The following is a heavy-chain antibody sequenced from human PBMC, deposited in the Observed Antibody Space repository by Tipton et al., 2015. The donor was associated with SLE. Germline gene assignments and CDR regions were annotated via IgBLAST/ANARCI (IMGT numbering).Heavy chain of an antibody. CDR1: GGSISSSSYY. D-gene: IGHD2-21*02. CDR2: IYYSGST. J-gene: IGHJ4*02. CDR3: ARPVLSAYCGGDCYSYYFDY. Sequence: GLVKPSETLSLTCTVSGGSISSSSYYWGWIRQPPGKGLEWIGSIYYSGSTYYNPSLKSRVTISVDTSKNQFSLKLSSVTAADTAVYYCARPVLSAYCGGDCYSYYFDYWGQGTLVTVSS. V-gene: IGHV4-39*01.